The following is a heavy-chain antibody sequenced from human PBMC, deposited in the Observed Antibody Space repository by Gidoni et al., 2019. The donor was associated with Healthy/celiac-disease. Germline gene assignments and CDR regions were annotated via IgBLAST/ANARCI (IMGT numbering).Heavy chain of an antibody. CDR1: GFTFSSYS. CDR3: ARDKTLWFGDGFDY. D-gene: IGHD3-10*01. V-gene: IGHV3-21*01. J-gene: IGHJ4*02. CDR2: ISSSISYI. Sequence: EVQLVEYGGGLVKPGGSLRLSCAASGFTFSSYSMNWVRQAPGKGLEWVSSISSSISYIYYADSVKGRFTISRDNAKNSLYLQMNSLRAEDTAVYYCARDKTLWFGDGFDYWGQGTLVTVSS.